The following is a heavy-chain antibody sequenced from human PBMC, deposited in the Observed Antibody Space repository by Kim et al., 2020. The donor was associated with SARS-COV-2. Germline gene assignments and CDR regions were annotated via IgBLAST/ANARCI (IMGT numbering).Heavy chain of an antibody. CDR1: GFTFSSYE. D-gene: IGHD1-26*01. J-gene: IGHJ6*02. CDR2: ISSSGSTI. Sequence: GGSLRLSCAASGFTFSSYEMNWVRQAPGKGLEWVSYISSSGSTIYYADSVKGRFTISRDNAKNSLYLQMNSLRAEDTAVYYCARRETGSGSYWYYYYGMDVWGQGTTVTVSS. CDR3: ARRETGSGSYWYYYYGMDV. V-gene: IGHV3-48*03.